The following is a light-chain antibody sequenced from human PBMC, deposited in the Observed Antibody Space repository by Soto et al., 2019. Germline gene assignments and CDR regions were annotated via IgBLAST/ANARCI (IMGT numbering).Light chain of an antibody. V-gene: IGLV2-14*01. Sequence: QSALTQPASVSGSPGQSITISCTGTSSDIGAYDYVSWYQHYPGKAPKLIIYGVNNRPSGVSNRFSGSKSGNTASLTISGLQAEDEADYHCSSHTTTTILVFGGGTKLTVL. CDR1: SSDIGAYDY. CDR2: GVN. CDR3: SSHTTTTILV. J-gene: IGLJ2*01.